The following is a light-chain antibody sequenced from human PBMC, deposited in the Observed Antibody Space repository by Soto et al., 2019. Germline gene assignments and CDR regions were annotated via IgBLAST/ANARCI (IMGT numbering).Light chain of an antibody. CDR2: AAS. CDR1: QAISTS. V-gene: IGKV1-39*01. CDR3: QQYYQSPPT. Sequence: DIQMTQSPSSLSASVGARVTISCRASQAISTSLNWYQQKPGKAPKLLIYAASSLQTGVPSRFTGSGSATYFTLTISSLHPEDFATYHCQQYYQSPPTFGQGTKVDIK. J-gene: IGKJ2*01.